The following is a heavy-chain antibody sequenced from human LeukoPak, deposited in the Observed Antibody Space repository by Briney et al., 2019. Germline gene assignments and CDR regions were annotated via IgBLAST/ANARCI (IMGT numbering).Heavy chain of an antibody. Sequence: SVKVSCKASGGAFSSYAISWVRHAPGQGLEWMGRIIPILGIANYAQKFQGRVTITADKSMSTAYMELSSLRSEDTAVYYCARDRAATNYGMDVWGQGTTVTVSS. CDR2: IIPILGIA. CDR1: GGAFSSYA. CDR3: ARDRAATNYGMDV. V-gene: IGHV1-69*04. J-gene: IGHJ6*02. D-gene: IGHD5-24*01.